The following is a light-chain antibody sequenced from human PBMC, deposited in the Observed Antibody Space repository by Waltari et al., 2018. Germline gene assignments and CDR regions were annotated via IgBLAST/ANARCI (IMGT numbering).Light chain of an antibody. CDR2: AAS. CDR1: QSSSIY. CDR3: QQSYSTPYT. J-gene: IGKJ2*01. Sequence: DIQMTQSPSSLSASVGDRVTLTCRASQSSSIYLNWYQQKPGKAPKLLIYAASSLQSGVPSRFSGSGSWTDFTLTISSLQPEDFATYYCQQSYSTPYTFGQGTKLQIK. V-gene: IGKV1-39*01.